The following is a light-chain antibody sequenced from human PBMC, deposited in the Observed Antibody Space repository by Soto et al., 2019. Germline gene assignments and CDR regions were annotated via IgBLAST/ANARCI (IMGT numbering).Light chain of an antibody. J-gene: IGKJ1*01. CDR1: QSVSIL. CDR2: GAT. V-gene: IGKV3-15*01. CDR3: QQYDNWPRT. Sequence: ERVITHSPATLSVSPGERATLSCRASQSVSILLAWYQQKPGQAPRLLIHGATTRATGIPARFSGSGSGTKFTLSITRLQSEDCAVYYCQQYDNWPRTSGQGTKVDIK.